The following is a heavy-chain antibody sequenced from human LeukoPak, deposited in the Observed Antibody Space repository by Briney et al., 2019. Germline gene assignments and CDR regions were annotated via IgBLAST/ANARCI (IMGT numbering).Heavy chain of an antibody. D-gene: IGHD6-6*01. CDR1: GFTFSTYA. V-gene: IGHV3-30-3*01. CDR2: ISYDGSNK. J-gene: IGHJ5*02. CDR3: ARELVPLFKATGGWFDP. Sequence: PGGSLRLSCAASGFTFSTYAMHWVRQAPGKGLEWVAVISYDGSNKYYADSVKGRFTISRDNSKNTLYLQMNSLRPEDTAVYYCARELVPLFKATGGWFDPWGQGTLVTVSS.